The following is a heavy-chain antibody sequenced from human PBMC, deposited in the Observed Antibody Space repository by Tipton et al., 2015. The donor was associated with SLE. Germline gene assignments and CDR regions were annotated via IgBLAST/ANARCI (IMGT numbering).Heavy chain of an antibody. D-gene: IGHD2-2*01. CDR2: ISAYNDKT. J-gene: IGHJ4*02. CDR1: GYTFTDFG. Sequence: QSGAEVKKPGASVTVSCQASGYTFTDFGVTWVRQAPGQGLEWVGWISAYNDKTNYAQMVEGRVTMSTDTSTNKAFMELRSLRSDDTAVYYCTRDTRYQHASDVWGQGTLVTVSS. CDR3: TRDTRYQHASDV. V-gene: IGHV1-18*01.